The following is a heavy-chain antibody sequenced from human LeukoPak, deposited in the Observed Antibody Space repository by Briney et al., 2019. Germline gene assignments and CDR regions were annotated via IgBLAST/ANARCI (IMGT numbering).Heavy chain of an antibody. CDR2: INGGNDNT. Sequence: GASVKVSCKASGYTFTSYAMHWVRQAPGQRLEWMGWINGGNDNTKYSEKFQGRVTFTKDTSASTAYMELSSPRSEDTAVYYCAAVDYGDYWGQGTLVTVSS. J-gene: IGHJ4*02. V-gene: IGHV1-3*01. CDR1: GYTFTSYA. CDR3: AAVDYGDY. D-gene: IGHD3-16*01.